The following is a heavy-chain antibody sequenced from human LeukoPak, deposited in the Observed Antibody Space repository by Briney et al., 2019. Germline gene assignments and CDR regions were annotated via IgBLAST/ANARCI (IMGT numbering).Heavy chain of an antibody. D-gene: IGHD3-10*01. V-gene: IGHV3-74*01. J-gene: IGHJ3*02. Sequence: GGSLRLSCAASGFTFSSYWMHWVRHAPGKGLVWVSRINSDGSSTSYADSVKGRFTISRDNAKNTLYLQMNSLRAEDTAVYYCARGPYGSGSLAAFDIWGQGTMVTVSS. CDR3: ARGPYGSGSLAAFDI. CDR2: INSDGSST. CDR1: GFTFSSYW.